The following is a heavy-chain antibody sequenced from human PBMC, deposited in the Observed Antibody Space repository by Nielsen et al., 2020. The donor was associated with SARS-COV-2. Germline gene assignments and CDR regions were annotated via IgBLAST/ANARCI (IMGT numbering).Heavy chain of an antibody. D-gene: IGHD2-15*01. J-gene: IGHJ6*02. Sequence: SETLSLTCSVSGGPMHNYYWNWIRQPPGKGLEWIGYIHHSGYTIYNPSLKSRVTISLGTSKNQFSLKLSSVTAADTAVYYCARGGATNYCSGGTCYYYALDVWGQGTTVTVSS. CDR3: ARGGATNYCSGGTCYYYALDV. CDR1: GGPMHNYY. CDR2: IHHSGYT. V-gene: IGHV4-59*08.